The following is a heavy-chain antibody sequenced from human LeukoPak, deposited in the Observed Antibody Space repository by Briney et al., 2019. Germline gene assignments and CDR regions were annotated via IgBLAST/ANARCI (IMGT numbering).Heavy chain of an antibody. CDR3: ARDTAYSSGYYFDY. D-gene: IGHD6-19*01. CDR1: GGSISSYY. Sequence: SETLSLTCTVSGGSISSYYWSWIRQPPGKGLEWIGYIYYSGSTNYNPSLKSRVTISVDTSKNQFSLKLSSVTAADTAVYYCARDTAYSSGYYFDYWGQGTLVTVSS. V-gene: IGHV4-59*01. CDR2: IYYSGST. J-gene: IGHJ4*02.